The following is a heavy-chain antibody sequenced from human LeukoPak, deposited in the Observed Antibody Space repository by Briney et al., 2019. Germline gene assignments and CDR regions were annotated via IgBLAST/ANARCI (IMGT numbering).Heavy chain of an antibody. CDR3: ARETANYYDSSGSQ. CDR1: GGSISSGSYY. V-gene: IGHV4-61*02. Sequence: PSETLSLTCTVSGGSISSGSYYWSWIRQPAGKGLGWIGRIYTSGSTNYNPSLKSRVTISVDTSKNQFSLKLSSVTAADTAVYYCARETANYYDSSGSQWGQGTLVTVSS. CDR2: IYTSGST. D-gene: IGHD3-22*01. J-gene: IGHJ4*02.